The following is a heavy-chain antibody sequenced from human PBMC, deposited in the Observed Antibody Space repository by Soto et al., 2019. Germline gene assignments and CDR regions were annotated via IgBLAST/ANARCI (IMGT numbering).Heavy chain of an antibody. V-gene: IGHV4-34*01. J-gene: IGHJ4*01. Sequence: SPTTSHTWRVAGASFRCFDGIPIFAPRGHGLEWIGEINHSGSTNYNPSLKSRVTISVDTSKNQFDLKLSSVTAADTAVYYCASCHLTYYYDSSGYSHVEYWVNGTPVPV. CDR1: GASFRCFD. CDR3: ASCHLTYYYDSSGYSHVEY. D-gene: IGHD3-22*01. CDR2: INHSGST.